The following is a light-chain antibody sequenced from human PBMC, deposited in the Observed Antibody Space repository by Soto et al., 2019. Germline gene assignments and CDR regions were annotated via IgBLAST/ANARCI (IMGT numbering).Light chain of an antibody. CDR1: QDIAGY. CDR3: QQAYSFPIT. Sequence: DIQVTQSPSSVSASVGDRVTITCRASQDIAGYLARYQHKPGRTPELLIHGASRLQSGVPARFSGSGSGTDFTLSINSLQPEDFATYYCQQAYSFPITVGQGTRLEIK. J-gene: IGKJ5*01. CDR2: GAS. V-gene: IGKV1D-12*01.